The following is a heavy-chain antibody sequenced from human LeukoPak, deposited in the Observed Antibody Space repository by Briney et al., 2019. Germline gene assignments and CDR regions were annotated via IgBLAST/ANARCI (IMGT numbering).Heavy chain of an antibody. D-gene: IGHD6-13*01. CDR1: GFTFSSYS. J-gene: IGHJ4*02. CDR2: ISSSSSYI. V-gene: IGHV3-21*01. Sequence: GGSLRLSCAASGFTFSSYSMNWVRQAPGKGLEWVSSISSSSSYIYYADSVKGRFTISRDNAKNSLYLQMNSLRAEDTAVYYCARDKIAAAGFDYWGQGTLVTVSS. CDR3: ARDKIAAAGFDY.